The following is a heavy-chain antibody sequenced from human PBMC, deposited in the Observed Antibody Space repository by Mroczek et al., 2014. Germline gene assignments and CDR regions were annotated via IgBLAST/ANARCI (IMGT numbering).Heavy chain of an antibody. V-gene: IGHV4-39*01. CDR1: GGSISSSSYY. D-gene: IGHD2-21*01. J-gene: IGHJ4*02. CDR2: IYYSGST. CDR3: ARPSPLWYFDY. Sequence: VQLVESGPGLVKPSETLSLTCTVSGGSISSSSYYWGWIRQPPGKGLEWIGSIYYSGSTYYNPPLKSRVTISVDTSKNQFSLKLSSVTAADTAVYYCARPSPLWYFDYWGQGTLVTVSS.